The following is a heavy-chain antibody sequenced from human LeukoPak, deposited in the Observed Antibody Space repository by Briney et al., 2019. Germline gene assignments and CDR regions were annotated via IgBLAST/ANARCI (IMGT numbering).Heavy chain of an antibody. CDR2: IIPIFGTA. Sequence: GASVKVSCKASGGTFSSYAISWVRQAPGQGLEWMGGIIPIFGTANYAQKFQGRVTITTDESTSTAYMELSSLRSDDTAVYYCARGLAARRTYHFDYWGQGTLVTVSS. CDR3: ARGLAARRTYHFDY. D-gene: IGHD6-6*01. V-gene: IGHV1-69*05. CDR1: GGTFSSYA. J-gene: IGHJ4*02.